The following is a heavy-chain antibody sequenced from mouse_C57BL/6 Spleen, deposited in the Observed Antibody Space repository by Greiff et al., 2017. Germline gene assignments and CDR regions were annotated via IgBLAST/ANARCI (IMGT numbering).Heavy chain of an antibody. CDR2: IYPRSGNT. CDR3: ARRAHYYGSSYWYFDV. CDR1: GYTFTSYG. D-gene: IGHD1-1*01. V-gene: IGHV1-81*01. J-gene: IGHJ1*03. Sequence: VHLVESGAELARPGASVKLSCKASGYTFTSYGISWVKQRPGQGLEWIGEIYPRSGNTYYNEKFKGKATLTADKSSSTAYMELRSLTSEDSAVYFCARRAHYYGSSYWYFDVWGTGTTVTVSS.